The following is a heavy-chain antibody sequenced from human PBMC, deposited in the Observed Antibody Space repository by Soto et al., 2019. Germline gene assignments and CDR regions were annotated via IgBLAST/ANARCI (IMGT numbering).Heavy chain of an antibody. J-gene: IGHJ6*02. CDR2: MNPNSGNT. Sequence: ASVKVSCKASGYTFTSCDSNWVRQATGQGLEWMGWMNPNSGNTGYAQKFQGRVTMTRNTSISTAYMELSSLRSEDTAVYYCARRRKDYGDYYYGMDVWGQGTTVTVSS. CDR3: ARRRKDYGDYYYGMDV. CDR1: GYTFTSCD. D-gene: IGHD4-17*01. V-gene: IGHV1-8*01.